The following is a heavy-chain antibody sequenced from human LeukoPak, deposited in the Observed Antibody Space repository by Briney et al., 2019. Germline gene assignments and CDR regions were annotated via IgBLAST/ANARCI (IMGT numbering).Heavy chain of an antibody. J-gene: IGHJ4*02. V-gene: IGHV1-18*01. D-gene: IGHD2-2*01. CDR2: ISAYNGNT. CDR1: GYTFSNYA. Sequence: GASVKVSCKASGYTFSNYAITWVRQAPGQGLEWMGWISAYNGNTNYAPKLQGRVTMTTDTSTSTAYMELTSLTTDDTAVYYCARVPPSAHQLLSSDYWGQGTLVTVSS. CDR3: ARVPPSAHQLLSSDY.